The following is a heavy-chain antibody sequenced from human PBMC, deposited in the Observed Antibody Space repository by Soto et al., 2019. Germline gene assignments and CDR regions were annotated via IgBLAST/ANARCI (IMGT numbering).Heavy chain of an antibody. Sequence: QVQLVQSGAEVKKPGSSVKVSCKDSGGTSNTYSMFWVRQAPGQGLEWMGRIIPMLGVRNYAQRFQDRVTITADKSTATVHMELSSLRSEDTALYYCTIGSWSGEVFDIWGQGTMVTVSS. V-gene: IGHV1-69*02. CDR3: TIGSWSGEVFDI. J-gene: IGHJ3*02. D-gene: IGHD2-21*01. CDR2: IIPMLGVR. CDR1: GGTSNTYS.